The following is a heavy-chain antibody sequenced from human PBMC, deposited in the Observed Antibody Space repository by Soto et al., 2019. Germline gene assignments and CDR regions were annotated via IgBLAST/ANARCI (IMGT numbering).Heavy chain of an antibody. CDR1: GFTFSSYA. CDR2: ISASGGSP. CDR3: AKVPVAAAAFPSSSQFDY. V-gene: IGHV3-23*01. Sequence: GGSLRLSCAVSGFTFSSYAMTWVRQAPGKGLEWVSGISASGGSPYYAGSVKGRFTISRDNSKNTLYLQMNSLRVDDTALYYCAKVPVAAAAFPSSSQFDYWGQGTQAPVSS. J-gene: IGHJ4*02. D-gene: IGHD2-15*01.